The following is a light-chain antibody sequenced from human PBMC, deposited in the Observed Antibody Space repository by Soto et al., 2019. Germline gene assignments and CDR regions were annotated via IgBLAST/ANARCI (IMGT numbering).Light chain of an antibody. CDR1: QSISAT. V-gene: IGKV3D-15*01. CDR2: DAS. Sequence: EIVMKQSPATLSVSPGGRATLYCRASQSISATLAWYQQKPGQAPRLLIYDASDRATGIPGRFSGSGSGTEFTLTISSLQSEDFAVYYCQQYNNGPSITFGQGTLLEIK. J-gene: IGKJ5*01. CDR3: QQYNNGPSIT.